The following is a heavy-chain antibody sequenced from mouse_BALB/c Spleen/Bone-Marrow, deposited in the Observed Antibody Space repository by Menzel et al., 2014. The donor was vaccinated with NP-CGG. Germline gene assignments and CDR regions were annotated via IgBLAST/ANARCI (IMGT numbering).Heavy chain of an antibody. V-gene: IGHV4-1*02. CDR1: GFDFSRYW. D-gene: IGHD2-3*01. CDR3: ARLGYYGGFAY. CDR2: INPDSTTI. J-gene: IGHJ3*01. Sequence: VQLKESGGGLVQPGGSLKLSCAASGFDFSRYWMGWVRQAPGKGLGWIGEINPDSTTINYTPSLKYKFIISRDNAKNTLFLQMSNVRSEDTALYYCARLGYYGGFAYWGQGTLVTVSA.